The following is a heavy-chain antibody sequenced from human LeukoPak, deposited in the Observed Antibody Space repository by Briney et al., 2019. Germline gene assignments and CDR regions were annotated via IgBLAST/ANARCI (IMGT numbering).Heavy chain of an antibody. J-gene: IGHJ5*02. Sequence: PSETLSLTCTVSGYSISSGYYWGWIRQPPGKGLEWIGSIYHSGSTYYNPSLKSRVTISVDTSKNQFSLKLSSVTAADTAVYYCAIVAPRSLNWFDPWGQGTLVTVSS. CDR3: AIVAPRSLNWFDP. V-gene: IGHV4-38-2*02. D-gene: IGHD5-12*01. CDR2: IYHSGST. CDR1: GYSISSGYY.